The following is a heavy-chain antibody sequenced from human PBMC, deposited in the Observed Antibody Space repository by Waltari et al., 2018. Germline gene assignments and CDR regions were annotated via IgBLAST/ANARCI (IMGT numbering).Heavy chain of an antibody. J-gene: IGHJ4*02. CDR3: ARTMARYCSGGSCPLTDY. Sequence: QVQLVQSGAEVKKPGASVKVSCKASGYTFTSYDINWVRQATGQGLEWMGWMNPNSGNPGYAQKFQGRVTMTRNTSISTAYMELSSLRSEDTAVYYCARTMARYCSGGSCPLTDYWGQGTLVTVSS. CDR2: MNPNSGNP. V-gene: IGHV1-8*01. D-gene: IGHD2-15*01. CDR1: GYTFTSYD.